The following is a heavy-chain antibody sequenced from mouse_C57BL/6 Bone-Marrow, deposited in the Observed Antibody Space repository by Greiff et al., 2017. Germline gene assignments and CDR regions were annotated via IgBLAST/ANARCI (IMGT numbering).Heavy chain of an antibody. CDR1: GYTFTNYW. CDR3: ARRELGPGYFDY. V-gene: IGHV1-63*01. J-gene: IGHJ2*01. D-gene: IGHD4-1*01. Sequence: VQLQQSGAALVRPGTSVKMSCKASGYTFTNYWIGWAKQRPGHGLEWIGDIYPGGGYTNYNEKFKGKATLTADKSSSTAYMQCSSLTSEDSAIYYCARRELGPGYFDYWGQGTTLTVSS. CDR2: IYPGGGYT.